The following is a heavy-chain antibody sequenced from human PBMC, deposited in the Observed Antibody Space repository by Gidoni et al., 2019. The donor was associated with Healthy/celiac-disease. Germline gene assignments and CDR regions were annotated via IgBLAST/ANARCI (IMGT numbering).Heavy chain of an antibody. D-gene: IGHD3-10*01. J-gene: IGHJ3*02. V-gene: IGHV1-69*01. CDR3: ARDPLWFRELLGAFDI. CDR2: PIFGTA. Sequence: PIFGTANYAQKFQGRVTITADESTSTAYMELSSLRSEDTAVYYCARDPLWFRELLGAFDIWGQGTMVTVSS.